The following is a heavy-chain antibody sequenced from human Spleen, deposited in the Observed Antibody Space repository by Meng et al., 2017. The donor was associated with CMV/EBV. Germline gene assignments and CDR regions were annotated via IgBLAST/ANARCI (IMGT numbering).Heavy chain of an antibody. Sequence: LRLSCAASGCTCSSYAMSVVRQATWKGLEWGSVSSGSGGRTYYADSVKGGFTISRDNSKNPLYLQMNSLRAEDTAVYYCAKDQGQLDYWGQGTLVTVSS. CDR3: AKDQGQLDY. D-gene: IGHD6-6*01. J-gene: IGHJ4*02. V-gene: IGHV3-23*01. CDR2: SSGSGGRT. CDR1: GCTCSSYA.